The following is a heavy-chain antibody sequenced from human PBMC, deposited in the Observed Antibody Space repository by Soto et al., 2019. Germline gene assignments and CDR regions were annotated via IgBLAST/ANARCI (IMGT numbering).Heavy chain of an antibody. D-gene: IGHD1-1*01. CDR2: ISGAGLIT. CDR1: GFTFSNFA. Sequence: SGFTFSNFAMSWVRQAPGKGLEWVSSISGAGLITYYADSVRGRFTISRDNTRNTLYLQIDSLRAADTAVYYCAIPSTGTTWGWFDPWGQGILVTVSS. CDR3: AIPSTGTTWGWFDP. V-gene: IGHV3-23*01. J-gene: IGHJ5*02.